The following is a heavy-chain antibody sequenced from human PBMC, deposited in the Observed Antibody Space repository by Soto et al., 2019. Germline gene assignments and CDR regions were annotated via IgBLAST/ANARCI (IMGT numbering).Heavy chain of an antibody. CDR3: ARAGWYRFDY. V-gene: IGHV3-74*01. J-gene: IGHJ4*02. CDR2: INSDGTTI. D-gene: IGHD6-19*01. CDR1: GFTFSNYW. Sequence: EVQLVESGGGLVQPGWSLRLSCAASGFTFSNYWVHWVRQAPGKGLMWVSRINSDGTTINYADSVEGRFTISRDNAKNTLFLQMNSLRVEDTAVYYCARAGWYRFDYWGQGTLVTVSS.